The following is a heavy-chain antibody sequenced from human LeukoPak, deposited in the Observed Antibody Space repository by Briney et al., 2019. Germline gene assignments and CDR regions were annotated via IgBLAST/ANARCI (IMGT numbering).Heavy chain of an antibody. J-gene: IGHJ4*02. CDR2: IYYTGTT. V-gene: IGHV4-61*01. CDR3: ARTYYFGSVHFDY. D-gene: IGHD3-10*01. CDR1: GCSVSSGNYC. Sequence: PSETLSLTCTVSGCSVSSGNYCWIWIRQPPGKGLEWIGYIYYTGTTNDNASRRIRATISVDTSKTQFSLRLPSMTAADTAIYSCARTYYFGSVHFDYWGQGAQVTV.